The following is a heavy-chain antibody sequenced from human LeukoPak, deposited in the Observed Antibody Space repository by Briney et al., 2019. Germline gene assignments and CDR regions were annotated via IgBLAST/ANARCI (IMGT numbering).Heavy chain of an antibody. CDR2: ISSSGSYI. J-gene: IGHJ4*02. Sequence: GGSLRLSCAASGFTFSSYRMNWVRQAPGKGLEWVSSISSSGSYIYYADSVKGRFTISRDNAKNSLFLQMNSLRAEDTAVYFCARDDYADQYFDYWGQGTLVTVSS. D-gene: IGHD4-17*01. CDR1: GFTFSSYR. CDR3: ARDDYADQYFDY. V-gene: IGHV3-21*01.